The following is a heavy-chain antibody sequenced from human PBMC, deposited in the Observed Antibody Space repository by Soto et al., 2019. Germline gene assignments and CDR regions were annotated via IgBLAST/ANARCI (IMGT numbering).Heavy chain of an antibody. V-gene: IGHV4-39*01. D-gene: IGHD4-17*01. J-gene: IGHJ4*02. Sequence: SETLSLSCSVSGASISSSSYLWGWIRQPPGKGLEWIGSFYHSVSTYYHPSLKSRVTLSADMSKNQFSLKLTSVTAADTAVYYCARRSDLYGDYYDYWGQGTLVTVSS. CDR2: FYHSVST. CDR3: ARRSDLYGDYYDY. CDR1: GASISSSSYL.